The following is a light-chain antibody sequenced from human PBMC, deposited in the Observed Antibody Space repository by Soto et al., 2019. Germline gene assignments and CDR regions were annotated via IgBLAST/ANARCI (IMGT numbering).Light chain of an antibody. CDR2: KAS. CDR1: QSISSW. J-gene: IGKJ5*01. Sequence: DIQMTQSPSTLSASVGDRVTITCRASQSISSWLAWYQQKPGKAPKLLIYKASNLESGVPSRFSGSGSGTEFTLTISSLQPDDFATYYCQQYNSYSITFGQGTRLEL. CDR3: QQYNSYSIT. V-gene: IGKV1-5*03.